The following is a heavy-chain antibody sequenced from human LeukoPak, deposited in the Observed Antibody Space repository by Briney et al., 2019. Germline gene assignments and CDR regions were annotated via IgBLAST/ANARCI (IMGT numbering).Heavy chain of an antibody. Sequence: GASVKVSCKASGYTFTSYYMHWVRQAPGQGLEWMGIINPSGGSTSYAQKFQGRVTMTRGMSTSTVYMELSSLRSEDTAVYYCAREGEGATDFDYWGQGTLVTVSS. CDR3: AREGEGATDFDY. D-gene: IGHD1-26*01. J-gene: IGHJ4*02. V-gene: IGHV1-46*01. CDR1: GYTFTSYY. CDR2: INPSGGST.